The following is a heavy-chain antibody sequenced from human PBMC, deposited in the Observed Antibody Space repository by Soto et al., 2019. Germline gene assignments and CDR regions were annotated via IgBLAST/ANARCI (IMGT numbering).Heavy chain of an antibody. CDR3: AREIHGLVTGYYIVGGMEV. D-gene: IGHD3-9*01. J-gene: IGHJ6*02. CDR2: INPNSGGT. Sequence: QVQLVQSGAEVKKPGASVKVSCKASGYTFTGYYMHWVRQAPGQGLEWMGWINPNSGGTNYAQKFQGGVTMTRDTSISTAYMELSRLRSDDTAVYYCAREIHGLVTGYYIVGGMEVWGQWTKVTVSS. CDR1: GYTFTGYY. V-gene: IGHV1-2*02.